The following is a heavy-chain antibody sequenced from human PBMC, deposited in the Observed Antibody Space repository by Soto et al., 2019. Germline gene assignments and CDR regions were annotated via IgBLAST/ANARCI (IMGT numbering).Heavy chain of an antibody. CDR1: GGSIDSGDYY. D-gene: IGHD2-2*01. J-gene: IGHJ5*02. Sequence: SETLSLTCTVSGGSIDSGDYYWSWIRQHPGKGLEWIGYIYYSGSTYYNPSLKSRVTISVDTSKNQYSPKLSSVTAVDTAVYYCARADIVVVPAATNWFDPWGQGTLVTVS. V-gene: IGHV4-31*03. CDR3: ARADIVVVPAATNWFDP. CDR2: IYYSGST.